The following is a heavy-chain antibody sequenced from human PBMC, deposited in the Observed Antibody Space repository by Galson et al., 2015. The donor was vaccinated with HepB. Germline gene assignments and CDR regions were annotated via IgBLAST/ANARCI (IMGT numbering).Heavy chain of an antibody. D-gene: IGHD3-10*01. CDR2: INHRGRS. V-gene: IGHV4-34*01. CDR3: TRRNYFGSGSYHNWLDP. Sequence: ETLSLTCVVYGGSFSDYYWTWIRQSPGKGLEWIGEINHRGRSNYNPSLESRVTMSVDTSRSQFSLKLSSMTAADTAMYYCTRRNYFGSGSYHNWLDPWGQGTLVSVSS. CDR1: GGSFSDYY. J-gene: IGHJ5*02.